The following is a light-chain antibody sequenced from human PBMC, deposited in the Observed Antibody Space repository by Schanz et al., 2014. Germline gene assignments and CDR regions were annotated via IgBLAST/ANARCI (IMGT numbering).Light chain of an antibody. V-gene: IGLV2-8*01. CDR2: EVT. Sequence: QSVLTQPPSVSGAPGQRVTISCTGTSSDVGGYNFVSWYQQHPGKAPKLMIYEVTKRPSGVPDRFSGSKSGNTASLTVSGLQAEDEADYYCSSYGGSNFVVFGGGTKLTVL. J-gene: IGLJ2*01. CDR3: SSYGGSNFVV. CDR1: SSDVGGYNF.